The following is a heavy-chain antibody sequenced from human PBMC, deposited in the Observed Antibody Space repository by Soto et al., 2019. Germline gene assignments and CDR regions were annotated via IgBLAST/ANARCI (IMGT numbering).Heavy chain of an antibody. CDR2: MNPNSGNT. D-gene: IGHD1-7*01. CDR3: ARGRLELRGSYYYYYMDV. V-gene: IGHV1-8*01. CDR1: GYTFTSYD. J-gene: IGHJ6*03. Sequence: QVQLVQSGAEVKKPGASVKVSCKASGYTFTSYDINWVRQATGQGLEWMGWMNPNSGNTGYAQKFQGRVTMTRNTSISTAYMELSSLRSEDTAVYYCARGRLELRGSYYYYYMDVWGKGTTVTVSS.